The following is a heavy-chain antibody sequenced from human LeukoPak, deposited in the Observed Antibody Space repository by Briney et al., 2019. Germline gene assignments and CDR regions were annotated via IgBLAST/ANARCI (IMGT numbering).Heavy chain of an antibody. CDR2: IYYSGST. CDR1: GGSISSYY. Sequence: SETLSLTCTVSGGSISSYYWSWIRQPPGKGLEGIGYIYYSGSTNYNPSLKSRVTISVDTSKNQFSLKLSSVTAADTAVYYCARSSGSGVSDYWGQGTLVTVSS. J-gene: IGHJ4*02. V-gene: IGHV4-59*01. D-gene: IGHD3-10*01. CDR3: ARSSGSGVSDY.